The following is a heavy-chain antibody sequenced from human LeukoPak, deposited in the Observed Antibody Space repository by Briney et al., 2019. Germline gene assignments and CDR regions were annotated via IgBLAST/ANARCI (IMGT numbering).Heavy chain of an antibody. CDR3: AREQPYYYDSSGTALMAEIKYYFDY. CDR1: GFTFSYYW. V-gene: IGHV3-7*01. CDR2: IKQDGSEK. Sequence: GGSLRLSCAASGFTFSYYWMSWVRQAPGKGLEWVANIKQDGSEKYYVDSVKGRFTISRDNAKNSLYLQMNSLRAEDTAVYYCAREQPYYYDSSGTALMAEIKYYFDYWGQGTLVTVSS. J-gene: IGHJ4*02. D-gene: IGHD3-22*01.